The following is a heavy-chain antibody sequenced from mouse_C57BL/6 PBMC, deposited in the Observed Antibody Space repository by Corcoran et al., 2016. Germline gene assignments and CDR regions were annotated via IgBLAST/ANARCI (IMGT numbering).Heavy chain of an antibody. Sequence: QIQLVQSGPELKKPGETVKISCKASGYTFTTYGMSWVKQAPGKGLKWMGWINTYSGVPTYADDFKGRFAFSLETSASTAYLQINNLKNEDTATYFCAKGFYYYERYFDYWGQGTTLTVSS. D-gene: IGHD1-1*01. V-gene: IGHV9-3*01. J-gene: IGHJ2*01. CDR3: AKGFYYYERYFDY. CDR1: GYTFTTYG. CDR2: INTYSGVP.